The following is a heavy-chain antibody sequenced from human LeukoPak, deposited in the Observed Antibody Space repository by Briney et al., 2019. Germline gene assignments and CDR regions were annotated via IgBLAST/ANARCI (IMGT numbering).Heavy chain of an antibody. CDR2: MNPNSGNT. Sequence: GASVKVSCKASGYTFTSYDINWVRQATGQGLEWMGWMNPNSGNTGYAQKFQGRVTMTRNTSISTAYMELSSLRSEDTAVYYCARPPITMIVVVIETFDYWGQGTLVTVSS. CDR3: ARPPITMIVVVIETFDY. CDR1: GYTFTSYD. D-gene: IGHD3-22*01. J-gene: IGHJ4*02. V-gene: IGHV1-8*01.